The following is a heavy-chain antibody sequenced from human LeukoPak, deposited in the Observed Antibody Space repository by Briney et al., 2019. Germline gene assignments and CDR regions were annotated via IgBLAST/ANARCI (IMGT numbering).Heavy chain of an antibody. J-gene: IGHJ3*02. D-gene: IGHD3-10*01. CDR1: GFTFSSYS. Sequence: GGSLRLSCAASGFTFSSYSMNWVRQAPGKGLEWVSSISSSSSYIYYADSVKGRFTISRDNSKNTLYLQMNSLRAEDPAVYYCAKGLLWFGELYADHDAFDIWGQGTMVTVSS. V-gene: IGHV3-21*01. CDR3: AKGLLWFGELYADHDAFDI. CDR2: ISSSSSYI.